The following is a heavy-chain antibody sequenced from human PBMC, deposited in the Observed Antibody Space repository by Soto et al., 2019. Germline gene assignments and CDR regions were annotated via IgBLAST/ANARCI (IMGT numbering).Heavy chain of an antibody. CDR2: IYYSGST. CDR1: GGSISSGGYY. CDR3: ADSEVYYDSSGYYYPEYFQH. J-gene: IGHJ1*01. Sequence: PSETLSLTCTVSGGSISSGGYYWSWIRQHPGKGLEWIGYIYYSGSTYYNPSLKSRVTISVDTSKNQFSLKLSSVTAADTAVYYFADSEVYYDSSGYYYPEYFQHWGQGTLVTVSS. D-gene: IGHD3-22*01. V-gene: IGHV4-31*03.